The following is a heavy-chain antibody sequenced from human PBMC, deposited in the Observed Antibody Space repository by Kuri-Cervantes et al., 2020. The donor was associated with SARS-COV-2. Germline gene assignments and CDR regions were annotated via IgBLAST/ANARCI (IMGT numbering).Heavy chain of an antibody. V-gene: IGHV4-34*01. CDR2: INQTGST. Sequence: GSLRLSCAVYGGSFSDSYWNWIRQPPEKGLEWIGQINQTGSTTYNPSLESRVTISVGTSKSQKLRSVTAADTAVYYCARVYCSGGSCYFDYWGQGTLVTVSS. D-gene: IGHD2-15*01. J-gene: IGHJ4*02. CDR3: ARVYCSGGSCYFDY. CDR1: GGSFSDSY.